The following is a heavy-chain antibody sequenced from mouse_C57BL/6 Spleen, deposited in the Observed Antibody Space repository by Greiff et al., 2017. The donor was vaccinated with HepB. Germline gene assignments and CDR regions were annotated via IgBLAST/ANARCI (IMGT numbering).Heavy chain of an antibody. CDR3: ARRGLRYYFDY. CDR2: IYPGDGDT. J-gene: IGHJ2*01. V-gene: IGHV1-82*01. D-gene: IGHD1-1*01. Sequence: QVQLQQSGAELVKPGASVKISCKASGYAFSSSWMNWVKQRPGKGLEWIGRIYPGDGDTNYNGKFKGKATLTADKSSSTAYMQLSSLTSEDSAVYFCARRGLRYYFDYWGQGTTLTVSS. CDR1: GYAFSSSW.